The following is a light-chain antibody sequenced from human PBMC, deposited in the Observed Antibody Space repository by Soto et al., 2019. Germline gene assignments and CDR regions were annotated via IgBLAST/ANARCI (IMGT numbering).Light chain of an antibody. V-gene: IGKV1-39*01. CDR3: QQSYSTPWT. J-gene: IGKJ1*01. Sequence: DIQMTQSPSSLSASVGDRVTITCRASQSISYYLNWYQQKQGRAPRXMIYSTSTLQSGVPSKFSGSASGTDFTLTISSLQPEDVATYYCQQSYSTPWTLGQGTKVDIK. CDR2: STS. CDR1: QSISYY.